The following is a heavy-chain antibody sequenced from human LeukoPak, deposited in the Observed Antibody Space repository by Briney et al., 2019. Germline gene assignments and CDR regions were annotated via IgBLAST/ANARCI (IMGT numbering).Heavy chain of an antibody. J-gene: IGHJ4*02. CDR3: ARDPNCGGDCPLGNYFDY. CDR1: GYTFTSYG. Sequence: ASVTVSCKASGYTFTSYGISWVRQAPGQGLEWMGWISAYNGNTNYAQKLQGRVTMTTDTSTSTAYMELRSLRSDDTAVYYCARDPNCGGDCPLGNYFDYWGQGTLVTVSS. CDR2: ISAYNGNT. D-gene: IGHD2-21*02. V-gene: IGHV1-18*01.